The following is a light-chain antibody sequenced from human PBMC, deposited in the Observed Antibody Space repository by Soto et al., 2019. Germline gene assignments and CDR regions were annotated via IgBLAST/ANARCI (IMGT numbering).Light chain of an antibody. CDR1: QSVLYSSNNKNY. CDR2: WAS. J-gene: IGKJ1*01. Sequence: DIVLTQSPDSLAVSLGERATINCKSSQSVLYSSNNKNYLAWYQQKPGQPPKLLIYWASTRESGVPDRFSGSGSGTDFTLTISSLQAEDVEVYYCQHYYTPPWTLGQGTKVDI. CDR3: QHYYTPPWT. V-gene: IGKV4-1*01.